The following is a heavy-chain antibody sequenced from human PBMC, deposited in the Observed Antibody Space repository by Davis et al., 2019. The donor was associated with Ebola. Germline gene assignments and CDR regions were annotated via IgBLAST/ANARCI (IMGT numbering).Heavy chain of an antibody. CDR2: ISSSGSTI. V-gene: IGHV3-11*01. CDR1: GFTFSDYY. Sequence: GGSLRLSCAASGFTFSDYYMSWIRQAPGKGLEWVSYISSSGSTIYYADSVKGRFTISRDNAKKSLYLQMNSLRAEDTAVYYCASGGITMIVVVARGFDYWGQGTLVTVSS. D-gene: IGHD3-22*01. CDR3: ASGGITMIVVVARGFDY. J-gene: IGHJ4*02.